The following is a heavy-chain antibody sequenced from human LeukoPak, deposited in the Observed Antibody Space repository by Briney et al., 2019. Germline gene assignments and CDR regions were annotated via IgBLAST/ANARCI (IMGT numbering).Heavy chain of an antibody. Sequence: SETLSLTCAVYGGSFSGYYWSWIRQPPGKGLEWIGEINHSGSTNYNPSLKSRVTISVDTSKNQFSLKLSSVTAADTAVYYCARGYYYDSSVKFDPWGQGILVTVSS. CDR1: GGSFSGYY. CDR2: INHSGST. V-gene: IGHV4-34*01. CDR3: ARGYYYDSSVKFDP. D-gene: IGHD3-22*01. J-gene: IGHJ5*02.